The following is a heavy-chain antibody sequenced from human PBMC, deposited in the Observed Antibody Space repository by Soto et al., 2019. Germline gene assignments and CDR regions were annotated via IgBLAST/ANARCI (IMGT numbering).Heavy chain of an antibody. CDR1: GFTFSSYA. CDR3: AKPEEGLGDSYMDV. Sequence: EVQLLESGGGLVQPGGSLRLSCAASGFTFSSYAMSWVRQAPGKGLEWVSAISGSGGSTYYADSVKGRFTISRDNSKNPLYLQMNSLRAEDTAVYYCAKPEEGLGDSYMDVWGKGTTVTVSS. CDR2: ISGSGGST. D-gene: IGHD3-22*01. V-gene: IGHV3-23*01. J-gene: IGHJ6*03.